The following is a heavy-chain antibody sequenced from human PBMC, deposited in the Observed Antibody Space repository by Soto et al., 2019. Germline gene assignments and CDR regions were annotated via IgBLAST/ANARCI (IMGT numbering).Heavy chain of an antibody. CDR1: GYTFTGYY. J-gene: IGHJ6*02. D-gene: IGHD5-18*01. CDR3: ARAGHPVDTAMVRGGYRYCYGMDV. Sequence: GASVKVSCKASGYTFTGYYMHWVRQAPGQGLEWMGWINPNSGGTNYAQKFQGRVTMTRDTSISTAYMELSRLRSDDTAVYYCARAGHPVDTAMVRGGYRYCYGMDVWGQGTTVTVSS. V-gene: IGHV1-2*02. CDR2: INPNSGGT.